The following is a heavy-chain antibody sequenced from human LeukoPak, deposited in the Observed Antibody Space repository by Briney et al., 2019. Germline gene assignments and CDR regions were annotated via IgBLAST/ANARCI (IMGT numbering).Heavy chain of an antibody. D-gene: IGHD4/OR15-4a*01. CDR2: IWYDGSQK. J-gene: IGHJ4*02. CDR3: ARDLGHFSRGASYFDY. CDR1: GFTFSSYG. Sequence: GGSLRLSCATSGFTFSSYGFHWVRQALGKGLEWVAVIWYDGSQKYYLDSVKGRFTISRDSFDNTVYLQMNGLRAEDTAVYYCARDLGHFSRGASYFDYWGQGALVTVSS. V-gene: IGHV3-33*01.